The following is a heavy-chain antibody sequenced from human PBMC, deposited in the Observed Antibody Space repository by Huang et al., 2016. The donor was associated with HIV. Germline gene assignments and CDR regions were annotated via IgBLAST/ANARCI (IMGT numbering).Heavy chain of an antibody. J-gene: IGHJ4*02. D-gene: IGHD1-26*01. CDR2: ISYDGSNK. Sequence: VQLVESGGGVVQPGRSLRLACAASGFSFSTSGLHWVRQAPGKGREWVTVISYDGSNKYYAHAVKGRFTISRDTSENKVYLQMNSLRHEDTAVYYCAKDGADEEWDIDYWGQGTLVTVSS. CDR3: AKDGADEEWDIDY. V-gene: IGHV3-30*18. CDR1: GFSFSTSG.